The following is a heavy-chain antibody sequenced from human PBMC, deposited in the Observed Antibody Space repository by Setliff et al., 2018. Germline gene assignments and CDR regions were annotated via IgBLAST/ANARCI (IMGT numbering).Heavy chain of an antibody. CDR1: GGSISSHY. CDR2: IYYSGST. D-gene: IGHD3-16*02. J-gene: IGHJ3*02. V-gene: IGHV4-59*11. Sequence: SETLSLTCTVSGGSISSHYWSWIRQPPGKGLEWIGSIYYSGSTNYNPSLKSRVTISVDTSKNQVSLKLGSVTAADTAVYYCAKVRKTGRTYPEDALDTWGQGTMVTVSS. CDR3: AKVRKTGRTYPEDALDT.